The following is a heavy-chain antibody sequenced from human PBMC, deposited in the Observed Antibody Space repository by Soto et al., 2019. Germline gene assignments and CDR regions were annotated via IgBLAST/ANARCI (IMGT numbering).Heavy chain of an antibody. Sequence: EVQLVETGGDLVQPGGSLRLSCAASGFTFNRHWMHWVRQAPGKGLVWVSRINSDASSTNYADSVKGRFTISRDNAKNTLYLKMNSLRAEETAMYYCASGLEEHSSRWYDYWGQGTLVTVSS. D-gene: IGHD6-13*01. V-gene: IGHV3-74*01. CDR1: GFTFNRHW. CDR3: ASGLEEHSSRWYDY. J-gene: IGHJ4*02. CDR2: INSDASST.